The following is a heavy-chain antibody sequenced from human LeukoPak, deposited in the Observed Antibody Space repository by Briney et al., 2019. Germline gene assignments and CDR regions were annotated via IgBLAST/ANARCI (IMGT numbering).Heavy chain of an antibody. CDR2: ISYDGSNK. V-gene: IGHV3-30-3*01. D-gene: IGHD6-13*01. CDR3: ARDEQLAFQD. Sequence: GGSLRLSCAASGFTFSTYAMRWVRQAPGKGLEWVALISYDGSNKYYADSVKGRFTISRDNSKNTLYLQMNSLRAEDTAVYYCARDEQLAFQDWGQGTLVTVSS. J-gene: IGHJ4*02. CDR1: GFTFSTYA.